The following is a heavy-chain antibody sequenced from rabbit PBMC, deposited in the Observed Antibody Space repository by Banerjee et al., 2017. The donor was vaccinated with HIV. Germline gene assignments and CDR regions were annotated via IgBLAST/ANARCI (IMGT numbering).Heavy chain of an antibody. CDR1: GFSFSSSHW. Sequence: QEQLEESGGGLVQPEGSLTLTCAASGFSFSSSHWICWVRQAPGKGLEWVACIYLGSRGYTDYAIWAKGRFTISKTSWTTVTLQMTSLTAADTATYFCARDLAGVIGWNFGLWGPGTLVTVS. CDR2: IYLGSRGYT. V-gene: IGHV1S45*01. CDR3: ARDLAGVIGWNFGL. J-gene: IGHJ4*01. D-gene: IGHD4-1*01.